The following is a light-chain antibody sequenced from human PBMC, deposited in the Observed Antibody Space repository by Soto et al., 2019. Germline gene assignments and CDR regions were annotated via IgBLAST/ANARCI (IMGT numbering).Light chain of an antibody. V-gene: IGLV1-47*03. J-gene: IGLJ7*01. CDR1: SSNIGSNY. CDR3: AAWDDSLCGAV. Sequence: QSVLTQPPSASGTPGQRVTISCSGSSSNIGSNYVYWYQHLPGTAPKVLIYRNDQRPSGVPDRYSGSKSGSSASLAISGLWSEDEADYYCAAWDDSLCGAVFGGGTQLTVL. CDR2: RND.